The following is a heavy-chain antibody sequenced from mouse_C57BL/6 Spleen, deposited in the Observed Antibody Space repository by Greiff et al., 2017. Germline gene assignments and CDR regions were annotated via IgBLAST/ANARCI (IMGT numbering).Heavy chain of an antibody. CDR1: GFTFSDYG. CDR3: ARGYYGSSYFYCYFDV. CDR2: ISSGSSNI. D-gene: IGHD1-1*01. J-gene: IGHJ1*03. Sequence: EVQGVESGGGLVKPGGSLKLSCAASGFTFSDYGLHWVRQAPEKGLEWVAYISSGSSNIYYADTVKGRFTISRDNAKNTLFLKMTSLRADDTAMYYCARGYYGSSYFYCYFDVWGTGTTVTVSS. V-gene: IGHV5-17*01.